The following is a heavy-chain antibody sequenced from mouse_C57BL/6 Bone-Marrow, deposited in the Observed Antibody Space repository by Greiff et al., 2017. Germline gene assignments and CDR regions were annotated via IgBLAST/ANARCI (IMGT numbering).Heavy chain of an antibody. CDR2: ISGGGGNT. J-gene: IGHJ3*01. V-gene: IGHV5-9*01. Sequence: EVMLVEPGGGLVKPGGSLKLSCAASGFTFSSYTMSWVRQTPEKRLEWVATISGGGGNTYYPDSVKGRFTISRNNAKNTLYLQMSSMRSEDTALYYCARRAYWGQGTLVTVSA. CDR3: ARRAY. CDR1: GFTFSSYT.